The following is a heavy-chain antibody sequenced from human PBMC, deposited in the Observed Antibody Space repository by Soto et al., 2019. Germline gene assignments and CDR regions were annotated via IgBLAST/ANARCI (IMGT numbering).Heavy chain of an antibody. CDR3: ASLWGWSVDY. Sequence: QVQLQESGPGLVKPSETLSLTCTVSGGSISSYYWSWIRQPPGKGLEWIGYIYYSGSTNYNPSLXRXAXIXXDASQHQFSLQLSSVPAADTAVYYCASLWGWSVDYWGQGTLVTVSS. D-gene: IGHD3-16*01. J-gene: IGHJ4*02. V-gene: IGHV4-59*08. CDR1: GGSISSYY. CDR2: IYYSGST.